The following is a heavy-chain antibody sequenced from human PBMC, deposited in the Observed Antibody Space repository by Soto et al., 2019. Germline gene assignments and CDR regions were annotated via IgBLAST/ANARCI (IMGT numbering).Heavy chain of an antibody. CDR3: AKERITTYYYDSSGYAPDAFDI. V-gene: IGHV3-23*01. CDR2: ISGSGGST. J-gene: IGHJ3*02. CDR1: GFTFSSYA. Sequence: GGSLRLSCAASGFTFSSYAMSWVLQAPGKGLEWVSAISGSGGSTYYADSVKGRFTISRDNSKNTLYLQMNSLRAEDTAVYYCAKERITTYYYDSSGYAPDAFDIWRQATMVP. D-gene: IGHD3-22*01.